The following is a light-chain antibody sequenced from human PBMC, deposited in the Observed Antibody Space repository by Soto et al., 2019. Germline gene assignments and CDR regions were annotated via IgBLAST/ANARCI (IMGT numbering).Light chain of an antibody. CDR3: QQCDGSPWT. V-gene: IGKV3-20*01. J-gene: IGKJ1*01. Sequence: EIVLTQSPGTLSLSPGERATLSCRASQSVSSSSLAWYQQKPGQAPRLLIYGTSSRATGIPDRFSGSGSRTDFTLTISRLEPEDFAVYYCQQCDGSPWTFGQGTKVDIK. CDR2: GTS. CDR1: QSVSSSS.